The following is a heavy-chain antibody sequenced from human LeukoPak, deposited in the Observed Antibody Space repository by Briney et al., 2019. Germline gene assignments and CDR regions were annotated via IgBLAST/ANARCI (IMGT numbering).Heavy chain of an antibody. Sequence: GGSLRLSCAASGFTFSSYGMHWVRQAPGKGLEWVAFIRHDGSNKYYADSVKGRFTISRDNSKNTLYLQMNSLRAEDTAVYYCAKDPNRWFDPWGQGTLVTVSS. CDR2: IRHDGSNK. CDR1: GFTFSSYG. D-gene: IGHD1-14*01. V-gene: IGHV3-30*02. CDR3: AKDPNRWFDP. J-gene: IGHJ5*02.